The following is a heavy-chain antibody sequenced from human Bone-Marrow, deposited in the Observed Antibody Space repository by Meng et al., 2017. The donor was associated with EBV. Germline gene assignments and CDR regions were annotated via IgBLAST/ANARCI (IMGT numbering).Heavy chain of an antibody. CDR1: GGSFSSCTW. D-gene: IGHD1-1*01. CDR2: IYHSGST. Sequence: SGPGLWKPSGTRSLICAVLGGSFSSCTWWSWVRQPPGKGLEWIGEIYHSGSTNYNPSLKSRVTISVDKSKNQFSLKLSSVTAADTAVYYCLLQVQDDDYWGQGTLVTVSS. J-gene: IGHJ4*02. CDR3: LLQVQDDDY. V-gene: IGHV4-4*02.